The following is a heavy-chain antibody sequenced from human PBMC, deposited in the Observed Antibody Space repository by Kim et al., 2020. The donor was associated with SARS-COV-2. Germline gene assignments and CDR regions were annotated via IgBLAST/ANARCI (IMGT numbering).Heavy chain of an antibody. D-gene: IGHD3-3*01. J-gene: IGHJ5*02. CDR1: GYTFTTYW. CDR2: IYPGDSDT. CDR3: ARLKAGYDFWSGYSSILGWFDP. Sequence: GESLKISCTGSGYTFTTYWIGWVRQMPGKGLQWMGIIYPGDSDTRYSPSFQGQVTISADKSIRTAYLQWSSLKASDTAMYFCARLKAGYDFWSGYSSILGWFDPWGQGTLVTVSS. V-gene: IGHV5-51*01.